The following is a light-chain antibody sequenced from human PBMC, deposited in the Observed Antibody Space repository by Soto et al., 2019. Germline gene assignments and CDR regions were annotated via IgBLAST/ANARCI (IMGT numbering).Light chain of an antibody. V-gene: IGKV3-20*01. CDR3: QQYGSSPRT. J-gene: IGKJ1*01. CDR2: GAS. Sequence: EIVLTQSPGTLSLSPGERATLSCRVSQSVSSNYLAWYQQKPGQAPRLLIYGASSRATGIPDRFSGSGSGTDFTLTISRLEPEDFAVYYCQQYGSSPRTFGQGTKEEIK. CDR1: QSVSSNY.